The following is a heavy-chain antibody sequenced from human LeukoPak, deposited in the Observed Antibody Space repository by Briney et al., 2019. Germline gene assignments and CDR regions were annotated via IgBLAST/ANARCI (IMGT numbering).Heavy chain of an antibody. D-gene: IGHD2-15*01. CDR3: ARTVVAAKTYYFDY. J-gene: IGHJ4*02. CDR1: GFTVSSNY. Sequence: GGSLRLSCVVSGFTVSSNYMTWVRQAPGKGLEWVSVLYPGGTTYFADSVKGRFTISRDNSKNTLYLQMNSLRPEDTALYYCARTVVAAKTYYFDYWGRGTLVTGSS. V-gene: IGHV3-53*01. CDR2: LYPGGTT.